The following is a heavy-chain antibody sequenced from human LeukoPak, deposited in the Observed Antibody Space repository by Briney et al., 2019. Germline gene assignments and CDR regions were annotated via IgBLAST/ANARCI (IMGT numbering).Heavy chain of an antibody. CDR1: GGSISSGDYY. CDR2: IYYSGST. D-gene: IGHD5-18*01. Sequence: SETLSLTCTVSGGSISSGDYYWSWIRQPPGKGLEWIGYIYYSGSTYYNPSLNSRVTISVDTSKNQFSLKLSSVTAADTAVYYCARGGGYSYGYSFDYWGQGTLVTVSS. CDR3: ARGGGYSYGYSFDY. J-gene: IGHJ4*02. V-gene: IGHV4-30-4*01.